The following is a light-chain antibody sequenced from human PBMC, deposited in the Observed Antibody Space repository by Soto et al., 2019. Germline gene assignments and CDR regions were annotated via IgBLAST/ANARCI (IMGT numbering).Light chain of an antibody. J-gene: IGKJ1*01. V-gene: IGKV3-15*01. CDR2: GAS. Sequence: EVVMTQSPDTLSVSPGERVTLSCRASQRVGSNLAWYQQKLGQAPRLLIYGASTRATDIPPRFSASGSGTEFTLTISSLQPEDFAIYYCQQYNNWPRTFGQGTKVDIK. CDR3: QQYNNWPRT. CDR1: QRVGSN.